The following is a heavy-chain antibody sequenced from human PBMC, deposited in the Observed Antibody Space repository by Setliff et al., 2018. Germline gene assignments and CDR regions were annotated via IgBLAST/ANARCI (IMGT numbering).Heavy chain of an antibody. CDR2: IWSDGINK. V-gene: IGHV3-33*01. D-gene: IGHD4-17*01. Sequence: PGGSLRLSCGASGFTFFNHAMHWVRQTPGKGLEWVAMIWSDGINKYYGASVKGRFTVPRDNAWDSLYLQMNSLGAEDTAVYYCARLRKDYGDYYYFDYWGQGTLVTVSS. CDR1: GFTFFNHA. CDR3: ARLRKDYGDYYYFDY. J-gene: IGHJ4*02.